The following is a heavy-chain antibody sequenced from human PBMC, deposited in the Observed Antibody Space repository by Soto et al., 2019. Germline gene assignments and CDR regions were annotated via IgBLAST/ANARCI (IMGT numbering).Heavy chain of an antibody. CDR1: GFSFSCSS. D-gene: IGHD5-18*01. J-gene: IGHJ4*02. V-gene: IGHV3-53*01. CDR3: ERANTTVVDHFVC. CDR2: MNSGGNT. Sequence: GGSLRLSCVVSGFSFSCSSIFWVRQATGKGLEWVSLMNSGGNTDNADSVKGRCTTSRDKSKDTQCLHINRMRDQDTDEYYGERANTTVVDHFVCWGQGTLVTVSS.